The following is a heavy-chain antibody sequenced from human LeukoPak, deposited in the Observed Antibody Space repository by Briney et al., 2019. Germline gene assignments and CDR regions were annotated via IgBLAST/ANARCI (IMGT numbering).Heavy chain of an antibody. Sequence: SETLSLTCTVSGGSISSYYRSWIRQPAGKGLEWLGRIYTSGSTNYNPSLKSRVTMSVDTSKNQFSLKLSSVTAADTAVYYCARTRNDYSNYYYMDVWGKGTTVTVSS. CDR2: IYTSGST. D-gene: IGHD4-11*01. J-gene: IGHJ6*03. CDR3: ARTRNDYSNYYYMDV. V-gene: IGHV4-4*07. CDR1: GGSISSYY.